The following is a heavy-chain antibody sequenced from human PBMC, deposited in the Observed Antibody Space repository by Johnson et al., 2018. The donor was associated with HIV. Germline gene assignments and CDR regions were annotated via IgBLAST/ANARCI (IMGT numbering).Heavy chain of an antibody. V-gene: IGHV3-7*01. CDR3: ARGRFPEYIGIASGAFDI. D-gene: IGHD6-13*01. J-gene: IGHJ3*02. Sequence: VQLVESGGGLVQPGGSLRLSCAASGFTFSSYWMSWVRQAPGKGLEWVANIKEDGSDKYYVDSVKGRFTISRDNVQNSLSLQMNSLRPEDTAVYYCARGRFPEYIGIASGAFDIWGQGTMVTVSS. CDR1: GFTFSSYW. CDR2: IKEDGSDK.